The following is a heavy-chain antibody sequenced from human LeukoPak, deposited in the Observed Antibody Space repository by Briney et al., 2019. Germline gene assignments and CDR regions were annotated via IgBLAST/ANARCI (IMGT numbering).Heavy chain of an antibody. D-gene: IGHD6-19*01. CDR3: AKVPSIAVAGEMNY. V-gene: IGHV3-23*01. CDR1: GFTFSSYA. Sequence: PGGSLRLSCAASGFTFSSYAMTWVRQAPGKGLEWVSSISGSGNDIYNADSVKGRFTISRDNSKNTLYLQMNSLRAEDTAVYYCAKVPSIAVAGEMNYWGQGTLVTVSS. J-gene: IGHJ4*02. CDR2: ISGSGNDI.